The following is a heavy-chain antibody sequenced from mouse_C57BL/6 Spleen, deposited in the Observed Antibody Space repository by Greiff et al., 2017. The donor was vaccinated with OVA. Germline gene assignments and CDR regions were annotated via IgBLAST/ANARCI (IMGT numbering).Heavy chain of an antibody. V-gene: IGHV1-82*01. J-gene: IGHJ4*01. CDR1: GYAFSSSW. CDR3: ASGEGITTYYAMDY. Sequence: QVQLQQSGPELVKPGASVKISCKASGYAFSSSWMNWVKQRPGKGLEWIGRIYPGDGDTNYNGKFKGKATLTADKSSSTAYMQLSSLTSEDSAVYFCASGEGITTYYAMDYWGQETSVTVSS. CDR2: IYPGDGDT. D-gene: IGHD1-1*01.